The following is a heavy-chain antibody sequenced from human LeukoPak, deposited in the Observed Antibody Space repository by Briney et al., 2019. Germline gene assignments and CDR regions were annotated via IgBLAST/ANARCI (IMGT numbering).Heavy chain of an antibody. CDR3: AKDGGQSFRLGAFDI. D-gene: IGHD3-16*01. CDR2: ISGSGGST. CDR1: GFTFSSYA. V-gene: IGHV3-23*01. J-gene: IGHJ3*02. Sequence: GGSLRLSCAASGFTFSSYAMNWVRQAPGKGLEWVSAISGSGGSTYYADSVKGRFTISRDNSKNTLYLQMNSLRAEDTAVYYCAKDGGQSFRLGAFDIWGQGTMVTVSS.